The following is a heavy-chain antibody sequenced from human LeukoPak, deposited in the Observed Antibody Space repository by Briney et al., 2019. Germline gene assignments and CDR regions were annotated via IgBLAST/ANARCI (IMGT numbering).Heavy chain of an antibody. CDR2: ISSQGELT. J-gene: IGHJ4*02. CDR1: GFTFSIYA. Sequence: GGPLRLPCAPSGFTFSIYAMSWVRQPPGKGLEWVSSISSQGELTFYADSVKGRFTISRDNGKNTLSLQMNSLRAEDTALYYCAKERLTTTTFDSWGRGTLVTVSS. D-gene: IGHD4-11*01. V-gene: IGHV3-23*01. CDR3: AKERLTTTTFDS.